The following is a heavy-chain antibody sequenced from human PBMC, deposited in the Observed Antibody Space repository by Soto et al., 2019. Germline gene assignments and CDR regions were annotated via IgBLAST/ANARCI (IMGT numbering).Heavy chain of an antibody. Sequence: GGSLRLSCAASGFTFSSYSMNWVRQAPGKGLEWVSSISSSSSYIYYADSVKGRFTISSDNAKNSRYLQMNSLRAEDTAVYYCARDSIFGVVIIPSLFYYYYGMDVWGQGTTVTVSS. D-gene: IGHD3-3*01. CDR1: GFTFSSYS. J-gene: IGHJ6*02. CDR2: ISSSSSYI. CDR3: ARDSIFGVVIIPSLFYYYYGMDV. V-gene: IGHV3-21*01.